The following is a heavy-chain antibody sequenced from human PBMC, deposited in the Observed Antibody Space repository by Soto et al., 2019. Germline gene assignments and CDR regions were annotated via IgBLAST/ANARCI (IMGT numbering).Heavy chain of an antibody. V-gene: IGHV1-18*01. J-gene: IGHJ3*02. D-gene: IGHD4-17*01. Sequence: ASVKVSCKASGYTFTSYVISWVRQAPGQGLEWMGWISAYNGNTNNAQKLQGRVTMTTDTSTSTAYMELRSLRSDDTAVYYCAREYDYGDYDDAFDIWGQGTMVTVSS. CDR2: ISAYNGNT. CDR3: AREYDYGDYDDAFDI. CDR1: GYTFTSYV.